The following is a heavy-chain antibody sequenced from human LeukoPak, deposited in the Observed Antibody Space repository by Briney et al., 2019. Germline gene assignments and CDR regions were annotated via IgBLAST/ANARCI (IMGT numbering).Heavy chain of an antibody. CDR3: AKNRGVLRNFDCYDY. J-gene: IGHJ4*02. Sequence: GGSLRLSCAVSGFAFSSYCMSWVRQAPGKGLEWVSTISGSADSTYYADSVKGRFTISRDNSKNTLYLQVNSLRAEDTAVYYCAKNRGVLRNFDCYDYWGQGTLVTVSS. CDR2: ISGSADST. D-gene: IGHD3-9*01. V-gene: IGHV3-23*01. CDR1: GFAFSSYC.